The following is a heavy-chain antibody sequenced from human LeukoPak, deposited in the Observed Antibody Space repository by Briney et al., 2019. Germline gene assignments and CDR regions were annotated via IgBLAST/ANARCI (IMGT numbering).Heavy chain of an antibody. J-gene: IGHJ5*02. CDR1: GGSISNYY. CDR2: IYYSGTT. Sequence: PSETLSLTCTVSGGSISNYYWSWIRQPPGKGLEWIGYIYYSGTTNYNPSLKSRVTISVDTSKNQFSLKLSSVTAADTAVYYCARDHSGSYRAYNWFDPWGQGTLVTVSS. CDR3: ARDHSGSYRAYNWFDP. V-gene: IGHV4-59*01. D-gene: IGHD1-26*01.